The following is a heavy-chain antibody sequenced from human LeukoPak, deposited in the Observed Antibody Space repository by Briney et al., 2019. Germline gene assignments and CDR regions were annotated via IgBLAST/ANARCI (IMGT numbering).Heavy chain of an antibody. CDR3: ARVRYYDSSTYYYFDY. J-gene: IGHJ4*02. V-gene: IGHV4-4*07. D-gene: IGHD3-22*01. CDR2: IYSSGST. CDR1: GGSISSYY. Sequence: PSETLSLTCTVSGGSISSYYWSWIRQPAGKGLEWIGRIYSSGSTNYNPPLRSRVTISVDTSKNQFSLKLSSVTAADTAVYYCARVRYYDSSTYYYFDYWGQGTLVTVSS.